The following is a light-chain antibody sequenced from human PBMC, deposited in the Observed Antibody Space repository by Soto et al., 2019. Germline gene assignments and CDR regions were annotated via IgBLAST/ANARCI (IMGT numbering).Light chain of an antibody. Sequence: DIQMTQSPSTLSASVGARFTITCRASQRISGWLAWYQQKAGKAPKLLIYKASTLESAVPSRFSGSGSGTEFTLTISSLQHDDSATYYCQQYKRYPYTFGQGTKLEIK. CDR1: QRISGW. J-gene: IGKJ2*01. CDR2: KAS. V-gene: IGKV1-5*03. CDR3: QQYKRYPYT.